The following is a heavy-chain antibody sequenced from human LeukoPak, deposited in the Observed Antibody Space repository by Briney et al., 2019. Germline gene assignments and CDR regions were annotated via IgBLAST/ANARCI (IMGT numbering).Heavy chain of an antibody. CDR2: INHSGST. D-gene: IGHD3-22*01. J-gene: IGHJ4*02. CDR1: GGSFSGYY. Sequence: SETLSLTCAVYGGSFSGYYWSWIRQPPGKGLEWIGEINHSGSTNYNPSLKSRVTISVDTSKNQFSLKLSSVTAADTAVYYCARGIAPVVIKFDCWGQGTLVTVSS. CDR3: ARGIAPVVIKFDC. V-gene: IGHV4-34*01.